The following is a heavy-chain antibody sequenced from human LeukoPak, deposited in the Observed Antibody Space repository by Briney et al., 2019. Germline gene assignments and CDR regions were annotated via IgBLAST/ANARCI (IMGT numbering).Heavy chain of an antibody. D-gene: IGHD3-22*01. Sequence: SGGSLRLSCAASGFTFSSYAMSWVRQAPGKGLEWVGRIKSKADGGTTDYAAPVKGRFTISRDDSKNTLFLQMNSLKTEDTAVYYCTTDSIARIVVVEAFDIWGQGTMVTVSS. J-gene: IGHJ3*02. CDR1: GFTFSSYA. V-gene: IGHV3-15*01. CDR2: IKSKADGGTT. CDR3: TTDSIARIVVVEAFDI.